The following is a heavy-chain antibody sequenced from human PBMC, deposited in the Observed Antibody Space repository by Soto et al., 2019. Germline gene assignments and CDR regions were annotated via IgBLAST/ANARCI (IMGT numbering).Heavy chain of an antibody. CDR3: ARDPFGGKSVAGLDY. CDR2: INASDGST. V-gene: IGHV1-46*01. CDR1: GYTFTSYY. D-gene: IGHD6-19*01. J-gene: IGHJ4*02. Sequence: GAPVKVSCKASGYTFTSYYMHWVRQAPGQGLEWMGIINASDGSTSYAQKLQGRVTMTTDTSTSTAYMELRSLRSDDTAVYYCARDPFGGKSVAGLDYWGQGTLVTVSS.